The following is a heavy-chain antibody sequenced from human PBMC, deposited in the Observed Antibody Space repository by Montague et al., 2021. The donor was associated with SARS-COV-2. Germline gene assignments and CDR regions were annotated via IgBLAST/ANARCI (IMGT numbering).Heavy chain of an antibody. V-gene: IGHV4-59*01. Sequence: SETLSLTCNVSGDSISTSYWAWTRQPPGKGLEWNGYVYNSGRSSNKSSLKSGVTISVATSKNQVALNLRSVTAADTAVYICVSADRRDPDTPHLYYYKGMDLWGQGTTVTVSS. CDR1: GDSISTSY. CDR3: VSADRRDPDTPHLYYYKGMDL. J-gene: IGHJ6*02. CDR2: VYNSGRS. D-gene: IGHD2-15*01.